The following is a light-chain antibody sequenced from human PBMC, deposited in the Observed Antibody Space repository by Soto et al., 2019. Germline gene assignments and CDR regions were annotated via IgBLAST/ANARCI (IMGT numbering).Light chain of an antibody. V-gene: IGLV2-14*03. Sequence: QSVLTQPASVSGSPGQSITISCTGTSSDVGGYDFVSWYQHHPGKAPRLMIYDVSHRPSGVSDRFSASKSGNTASLTISGLLAEDEADYYCSSYRTGSRVFGGGTKVTVL. CDR1: SSDVGGYDF. CDR3: SSYRTGSRV. CDR2: DVS. J-gene: IGLJ2*01.